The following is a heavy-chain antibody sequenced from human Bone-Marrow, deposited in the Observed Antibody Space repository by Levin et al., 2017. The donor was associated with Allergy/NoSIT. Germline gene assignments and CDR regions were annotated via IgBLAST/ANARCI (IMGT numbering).Heavy chain of an antibody. CDR3: ARQLGNFWSGYNYFDY. D-gene: IGHD3-3*01. Sequence: PGGSLRLSCTVSGFTFSLYSMNWVRQAPGKGLEWVSSISSSGTDMYNADSVKGRFTISRDNAKNSLYLQMNSLRAEDTAVYYCARQLGNFWSGYNYFDYWGQGTLVTVSS. CDR1: GFTFSLYS. V-gene: IGHV3-21*01. J-gene: IGHJ4*02. CDR2: ISSSGTDM.